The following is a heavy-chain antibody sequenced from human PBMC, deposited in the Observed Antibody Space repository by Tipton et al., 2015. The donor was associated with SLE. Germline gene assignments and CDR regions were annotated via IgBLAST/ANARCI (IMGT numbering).Heavy chain of an antibody. V-gene: IGHV3-30-3*01. J-gene: IGHJ6*03. CDR3: AKDGQLKLQDGFYMDV. CDR1: GFTFINYT. CDR2: ISYNENSN. D-gene: IGHD1-7*01. Sequence: RSLRLSCAASGFTFINYTIHWVRQAPGKGLEWVAAISYNENSNYYADSLKSRFTISRDNSRNTVSLQMNSLRPEDTAVYYCAKDGQLKLQDGFYMDVWGKGTSVLVSS.